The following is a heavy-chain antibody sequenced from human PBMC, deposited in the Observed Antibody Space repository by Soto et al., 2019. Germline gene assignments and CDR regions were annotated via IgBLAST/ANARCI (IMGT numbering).Heavy chain of an antibody. CDR3: AREPYCNSATCFIHFDP. D-gene: IGHD2-2*01. J-gene: IGHJ5*02. CDR2: IFHTGST. Sequence: ILSVSGPVSWASIGSDYSYWGWIRQRPGKGLEWIGYIFHTGSTYYNPSLKSRVTISLDSSKNQFSLTLTSANAADTAVYFCAREPYCNSATCFIHFDPWGQGSLVTVSS. V-gene: IGHV4-31*02. CDR1: WASIGSDYSY.